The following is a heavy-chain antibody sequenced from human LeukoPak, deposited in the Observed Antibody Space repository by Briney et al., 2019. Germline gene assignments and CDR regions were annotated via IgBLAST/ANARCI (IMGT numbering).Heavy chain of an antibody. D-gene: IGHD6-19*01. CDR3: ARGTPSSSCWLYYGIHF. J-gene: IGHJ6*02. CDR1: GFTFSSYA. V-gene: IGHV3-30-3*01. CDR2: ILYDGSNK. Sequence: GGSLRLSCAASGFTFSSYAMHWVRQAPGKGLEWVAVILYDGSNKYYADSVHVRFTLSTLNSNNTLSLQMNTLRAQDTAVYYCARGTPSSSCWLYYGIHFWGQGTTVTVSS.